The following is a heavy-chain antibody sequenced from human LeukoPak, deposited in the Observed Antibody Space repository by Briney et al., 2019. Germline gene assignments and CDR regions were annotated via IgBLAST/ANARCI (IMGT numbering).Heavy chain of an antibody. D-gene: IGHD3-3*01. V-gene: IGHV1-18*01. CDR1: GYTFTAYG. CDR3: ARDQAVITIFGEAFDY. CDR2: ISAYNGNT. J-gene: IGHJ4*02. Sequence: ASVKVSCKASGYTFTAYGTSGVRQAPGEGLWWRGWISAYNGNTNYAQKLQGRVTMTTDTSTSTAYMELRSLRSDDTAVYYCARDQAVITIFGEAFDYWGQGTLVTVSS.